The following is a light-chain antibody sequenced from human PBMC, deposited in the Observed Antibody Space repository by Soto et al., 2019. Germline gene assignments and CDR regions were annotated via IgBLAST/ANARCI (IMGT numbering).Light chain of an antibody. CDR3: QQYGTSPRT. CDR2: AAS. J-gene: IGKJ1*01. CDR1: QSVRNNY. Sequence: EIVLTQSPGTLSLSPGERATLSCRASQSVRNNYLAWYQQRPGQAPSLLIYAASSRATGIPARFSGSGSGTDFTLTISRLQPEDFAVYYCQQYGTSPRTFGQGTKVEIK. V-gene: IGKV3-20*01.